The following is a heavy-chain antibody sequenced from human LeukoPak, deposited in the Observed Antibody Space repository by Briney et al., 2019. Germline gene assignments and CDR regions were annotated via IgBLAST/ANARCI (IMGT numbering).Heavy chain of an antibody. CDR2: ISAYNGNT. D-gene: IGHD6-19*01. CDR3: ARDIAEQWLGRKYYFDY. Sequence: ASVKVSCKASGCAFTSYGISWVRQAPGQGLEWMGWISAYNGNTNYAQKLQGRVTMTTDTSTSTAYMELRSLRSDDTAVYYCARDIAEQWLGRKYYFDYWGQGTLVTVSS. J-gene: IGHJ4*02. V-gene: IGHV1-18*01. CDR1: GCAFTSYG.